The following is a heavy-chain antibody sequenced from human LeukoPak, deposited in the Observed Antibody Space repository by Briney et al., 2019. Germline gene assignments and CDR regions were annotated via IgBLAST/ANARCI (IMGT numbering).Heavy chain of an antibody. Sequence: SETLSLTCAVYGGSFSGYYWSWIRQPPGKGLEWIGYIYYSGSTSYNPSLKSRVTISVDTSKTRFSLKLSSVTAADTAVYYCARNVYDAFDIWGPGTRVTVSS. CDR1: GGSFSGYY. CDR3: ARNVYDAFDI. V-gene: IGHV4-59*01. D-gene: IGHD2-8*01. J-gene: IGHJ3*02. CDR2: IYYSGST.